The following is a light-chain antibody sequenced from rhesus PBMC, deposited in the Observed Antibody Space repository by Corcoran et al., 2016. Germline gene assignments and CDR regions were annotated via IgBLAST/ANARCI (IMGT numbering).Light chain of an antibody. V-gene: IGKV1-74*01. J-gene: IGKJ2*01. CDR3: QHGYGTPYS. CDR1: ENVNNF. CDR2: KAS. Sequence: DIQMTQSPSSLSASVGDRVTITCRASENVNNFLNWYQQKPGKAPELLIYKASTLQSGVPSRFSGSGSGTDYTFTISSLQPDDVATYYCQHGYGTPYSFGQGTKVEIK.